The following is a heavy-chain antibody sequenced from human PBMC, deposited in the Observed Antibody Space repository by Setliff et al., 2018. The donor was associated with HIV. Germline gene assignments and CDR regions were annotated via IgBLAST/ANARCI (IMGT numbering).Heavy chain of an antibody. D-gene: IGHD4-4*01. V-gene: IGHV3-48*03. J-gene: IGHJ3*02. Sequence: GGSLRLSCAASGFTFSDYEMNWVRQAPGKGLEWVSYISSSGDSIYYADSVKGRFTISRDNAKNSLYLEMNNLRAEDTAVYYCARDEVATVTNTGGFDIWGQGTMVTVSS. CDR3: ARDEVATVTNTGGFDI. CDR2: ISSSGDSI. CDR1: GFTFSDYE.